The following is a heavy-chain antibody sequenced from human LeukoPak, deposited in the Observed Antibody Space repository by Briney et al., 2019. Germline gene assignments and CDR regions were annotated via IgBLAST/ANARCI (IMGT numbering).Heavy chain of an antibody. D-gene: IGHD3-9*01. CDR3: ARSMIFDILTGPFDY. Sequence: GASVRVSCKASGYTFTSYDINWVRQATGQGLEWMGWMNPNSGNAGYAQKFQGRVTMTRNTSISTAYMELSSLRSEDTAVYYCARSMIFDILTGPFDYWGQGTLVTVSS. CDR2: MNPNSGNA. CDR1: GYTFTSYD. V-gene: IGHV1-8*01. J-gene: IGHJ4*02.